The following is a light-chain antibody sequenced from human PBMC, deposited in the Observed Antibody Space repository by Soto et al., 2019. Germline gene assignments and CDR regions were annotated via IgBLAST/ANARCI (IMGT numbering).Light chain of an antibody. CDR3: LQDYNYPLT. CDR2: AAS. CDR1: QGIRND. J-gene: IGKJ3*01. V-gene: IGKV1-6*01. Sequence: MTQSPATLSVSPGERATITCRASQGIRNDLGWYQQKPGKAPKLLIYAASSLQSGVPSRFSGSGSGTDFTLTISSLQPEDFATYYCLQDYNYPLTFGPGTKVDIK.